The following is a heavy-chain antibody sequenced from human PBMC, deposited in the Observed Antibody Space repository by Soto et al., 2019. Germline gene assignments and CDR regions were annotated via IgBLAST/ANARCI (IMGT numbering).Heavy chain of an antibody. Sequence: QVQLQESGPGLVKPSQTLSLTCTVSGGSISSGGYYWSWIRQHPGKGLEWIGYIYYSGSTYYNPSLKRRVTISVGSAKSQFSMKLISVTAADTAVYYCARRSLLLPFDYWFQGTLVTVSS. D-gene: IGHD2-21*02. V-gene: IGHV4-31*03. CDR1: GGSISSGGYY. CDR3: ARRSLLLPFDY. J-gene: IGHJ4*02. CDR2: IYYSGST.